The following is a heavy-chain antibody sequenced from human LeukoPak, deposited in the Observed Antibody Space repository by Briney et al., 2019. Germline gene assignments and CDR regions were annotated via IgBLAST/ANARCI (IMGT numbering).Heavy chain of an antibody. Sequence: ASVKVSCKASGYTFTRYYMHWVRQAPGQGLEWMGIINPSGGSTSYAQKFQGRVTMTRDTSTSTVYMGLSSLRSEDTAVYYCARQRVRYFDWIEPLDYWGQGTLVTVSS. CDR3: ARQRVRYFDWIEPLDY. J-gene: IGHJ4*02. D-gene: IGHD3-9*01. CDR1: GYTFTRYY. V-gene: IGHV1-46*01. CDR2: INPSGGST.